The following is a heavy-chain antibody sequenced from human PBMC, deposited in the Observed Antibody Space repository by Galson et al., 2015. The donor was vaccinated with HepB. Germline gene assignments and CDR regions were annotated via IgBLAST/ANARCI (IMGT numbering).Heavy chain of an antibody. CDR2: ISYDGSNK. CDR1: GFTFSSYG. CDR3: AKALEGFGELLYYYYYGMDV. Sequence: SLRLSCAASGFTFSSYGMHWVRQAPGKGLEWVAVISYDGSNKYYADSVKGRFTISRDNSKNTLYLQMNSLRAEDTAVYYCAKALEGFGELLYYYYYGMDVWGQGTTVTVSS. D-gene: IGHD3-10*01. J-gene: IGHJ6*02. V-gene: IGHV3-30*18.